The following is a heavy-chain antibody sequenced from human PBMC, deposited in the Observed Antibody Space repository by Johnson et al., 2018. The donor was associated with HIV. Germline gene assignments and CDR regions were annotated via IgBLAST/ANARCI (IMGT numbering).Heavy chain of an antibody. J-gene: IGHJ3*02. CDR2: ISYDGSNK. CDR1: GFTFSSYA. V-gene: IGHV3-30*04. Sequence: QEKLVESGGGVVQPGRSLRLSCAASGFTFSSYAMHWVRQAPGKGLEWVAVISYDGSNKYYADSVKGRFTISRDNSKNTLYLQMNSLRAEDTAVYYCARELPSYDILTGPGAFDIWGQGTMVTVSS. CDR3: ARELPSYDILTGPGAFDI. D-gene: IGHD3-9*01.